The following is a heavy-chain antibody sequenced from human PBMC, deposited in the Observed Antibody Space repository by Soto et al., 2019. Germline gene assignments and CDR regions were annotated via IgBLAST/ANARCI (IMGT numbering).Heavy chain of an antibody. CDR3: ARAVAPYLGTWFDP. Sequence: SETLSLTCAVSGGSISSGNSYSWSWIRQPPGKGLEWIGSISHTGSTSYNPSLKGRVTMSVDKSKNQFFLKLSSVTAADMAVYYCARAVAPYLGTWFDPWGQGTLVTVSS. V-gene: IGHV4-30-2*01. J-gene: IGHJ5*02. CDR2: ISHTGST. D-gene: IGHD3-16*01. CDR1: GGSISSGNSYS.